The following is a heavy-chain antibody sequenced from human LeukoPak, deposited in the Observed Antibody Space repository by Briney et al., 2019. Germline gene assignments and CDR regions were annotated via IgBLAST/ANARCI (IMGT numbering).Heavy chain of an antibody. V-gene: IGHV4-39*01. Sequence: PSETLSLTCTLSGDSISSSNHYWVWSRQSPGMGLEWIGSVSQSGNTYYKSSLKSRVTVSIDTSKNEFSLILTSVTAADTAEYYCARHLYYSASGFWYIDLWGRGTLVIVSP. CDR1: GDSISSSNHY. CDR3: ARHLYYSASGFWYIDL. CDR2: VSQSGNT. D-gene: IGHD3-10*01. J-gene: IGHJ2*01.